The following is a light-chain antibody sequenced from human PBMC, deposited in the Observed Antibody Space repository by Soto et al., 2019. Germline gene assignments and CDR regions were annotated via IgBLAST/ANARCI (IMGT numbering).Light chain of an antibody. V-gene: IGKV1-39*01. Sequence: DIQMTQSPSSLSASLGDRVTITCRASQSISSYLNWYQQKPGKAPKLLIYAASSLQSGVPSRFSGSGSGTDFTLTISSLQPEDFATYYCQQSYSTPRVTFGPGTKVDIK. CDR1: QSISSY. J-gene: IGKJ3*01. CDR2: AAS. CDR3: QQSYSTPRVT.